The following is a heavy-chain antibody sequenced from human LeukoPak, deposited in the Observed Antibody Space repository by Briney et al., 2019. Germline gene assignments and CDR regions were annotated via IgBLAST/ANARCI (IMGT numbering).Heavy chain of an antibody. D-gene: IGHD6-13*01. V-gene: IGHV3-43*02. CDR3: AKDISLTMSSSWDD. Sequence: GSLRLSCAASGFTFDDYAMHWVRQAPGKGLEWVSVISGNGGRTYYADSVKGRFTISRDNSNNSLYLQMNSLRAEDTALYYCAKDISLTMSSSWDDWGQGTLVTVSS. CDR2: ISGNGGRT. J-gene: IGHJ4*02. CDR1: GFTFDDYA.